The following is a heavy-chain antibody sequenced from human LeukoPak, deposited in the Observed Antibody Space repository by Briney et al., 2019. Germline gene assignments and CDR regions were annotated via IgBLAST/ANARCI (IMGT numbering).Heavy chain of an antibody. D-gene: IGHD2-2*01. CDR2: MKQDGSEK. V-gene: IGHV3-7*01. CDR1: GFTLSNYW. Sequence: SGGSLRLSCAASGFTLSNYWMSWVRQAPGKGLEWVANMKQDGSEKYYVDSVKGRLTISRDNAKNSLYMLMNSLRAEDTAMYYCARGNQLLYWGQGTLVTVSS. CDR3: ARGNQLLY. J-gene: IGHJ4*02.